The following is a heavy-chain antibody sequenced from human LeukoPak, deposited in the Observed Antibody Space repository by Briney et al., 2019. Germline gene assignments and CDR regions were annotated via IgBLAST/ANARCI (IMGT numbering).Heavy chain of an antibody. D-gene: IGHD1-14*01. Sequence: PSETLSLTCTVSGGSISSSSYYWGWIRQPPGKGLERIGSIYYSGSTYYNPSLKSRVTISVDTSKNQFSLKLSSVTAADTAVYYCASGNPTSDAFDIWGQGTMVTVSS. CDR2: IYYSGST. J-gene: IGHJ3*02. CDR1: GGSISSSSYY. CDR3: ASGNPTSDAFDI. V-gene: IGHV4-39*01.